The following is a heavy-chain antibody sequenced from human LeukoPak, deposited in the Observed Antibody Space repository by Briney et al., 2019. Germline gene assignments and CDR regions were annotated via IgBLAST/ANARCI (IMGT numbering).Heavy chain of an antibody. CDR2: ISGSGGST. CDR1: GFTFSSYA. J-gene: IGHJ4*02. Sequence: GGSLRLSCTASGFTFSSYAMSWVRQAPGKGLECVSAISGSGGSTYYADSVKGRFTISRDNSKNTLYLQMNSLRAEDTAVYHCAKATGWQLCLDNWGQGTLVTVSS. D-gene: IGHD2-2*01. CDR3: AKATGWQLCLDN. V-gene: IGHV3-23*01.